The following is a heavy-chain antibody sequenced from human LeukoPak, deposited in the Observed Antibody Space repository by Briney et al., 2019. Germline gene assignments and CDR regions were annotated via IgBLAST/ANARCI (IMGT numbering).Heavy chain of an antibody. CDR1: GFTFSAYG. Sequence: GGSLGLSCAVSGFTFSAYGLSWGRQAPGKGLEWVSGISVSAGSTYYADSVRGRFTISRDNSKNTLYLQMNSLRVEDTAVYYCAKGRIAPDYWGQGTLVTVSS. V-gene: IGHV3-23*01. J-gene: IGHJ4*02. D-gene: IGHD6-13*01. CDR2: ISVSAGST. CDR3: AKGRIAPDY.